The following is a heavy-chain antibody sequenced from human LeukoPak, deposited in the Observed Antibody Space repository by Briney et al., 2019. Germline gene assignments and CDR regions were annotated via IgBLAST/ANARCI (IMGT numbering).Heavy chain of an antibody. J-gene: IGHJ3*02. CDR2: ISWNSGSI. CDR1: GFTFDDYA. D-gene: IGHD2-2*01. CDR3: AKSSGIVIVPAAPGGAFDI. Sequence: GGSLRLSCAASGFTFDDYAMHWVRQAPGKGLEWVSGISWNSGSIGYADSVKGRFTISRDNAKNSLYLQMNSLRAEDTALYYCAKSSGIVIVPAAPGGAFDIWGQGTMVTVSS. V-gene: IGHV3-9*01.